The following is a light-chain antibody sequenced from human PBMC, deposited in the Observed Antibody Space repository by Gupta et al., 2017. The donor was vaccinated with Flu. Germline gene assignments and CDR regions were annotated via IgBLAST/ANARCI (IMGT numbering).Light chain of an antibody. V-gene: IGKV2-28*01. Sequence: DIVMTQSPLSLPVTPGEPASISCRSSQSRLHSDGYSYLDWYLQKPGQSPQLLIYLGSNRASGVPDRFSGSGSGTDFTLKISRVEAEDVGVYYCKQALQTPRAFGQGTKVEI. CDR3: KQALQTPRA. CDR2: LGS. CDR1: QSRLHSDGYSY. J-gene: IGKJ1*01.